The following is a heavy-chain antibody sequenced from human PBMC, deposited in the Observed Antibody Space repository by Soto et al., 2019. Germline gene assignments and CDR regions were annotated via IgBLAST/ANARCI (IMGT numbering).Heavy chain of an antibody. J-gene: IGHJ4*02. CDR2: IYYSGST. Sequence: SETLSLTCTVSGGSISSFYWSWTRQPPGNALEWIGYIYYSGSTNYNPSLKSRVTISVDTSKNQFSLKLSSVTAADTAVYYCARLNYYDSSGYYRDYWGQGTLVTVSS. V-gene: IGHV4-59*01. CDR1: GGSISSFY. D-gene: IGHD3-22*01. CDR3: ARLNYYDSSGYYRDY.